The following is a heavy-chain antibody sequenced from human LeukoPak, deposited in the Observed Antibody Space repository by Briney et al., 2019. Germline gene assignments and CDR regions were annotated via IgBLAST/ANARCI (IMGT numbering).Heavy chain of an antibody. CDR2: INPNSGGT. CDR3: ARDRTYYDFWSGFTIRGAFDI. Sequence: ASVKVSCKASGYTFTSYGISWVRQAPGQGLEWMGWINPNSGGTNYAQKFQGRVTMTRDTSISTAYMELSRLRSDDTAVYYCARDRTYYDFWSGFTIRGAFDIWGQGTMVTVSS. CDR1: GYTFTSYG. J-gene: IGHJ3*02. V-gene: IGHV1-2*02. D-gene: IGHD3-3*01.